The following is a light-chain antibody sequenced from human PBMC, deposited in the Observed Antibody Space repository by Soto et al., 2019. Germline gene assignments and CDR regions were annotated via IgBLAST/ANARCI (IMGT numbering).Light chain of an antibody. CDR1: QSVSSN. J-gene: IGKJ2*01. CDR3: QLRSDWPPTYT. CDR2: DAS. Sequence: EIVLTQSPATLSLSPGERATLSCRASQSVSSNLAWYQHKPGQPPRLLIYDASTRATGIPARFSGSGSGTDFTLTISSLEPEDFAVYFCQLRSDWPPTYTFGQGTKLE. V-gene: IGKV3-11*01.